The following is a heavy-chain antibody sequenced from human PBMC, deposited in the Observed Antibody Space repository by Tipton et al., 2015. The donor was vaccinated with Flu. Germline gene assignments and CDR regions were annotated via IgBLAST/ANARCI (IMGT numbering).Heavy chain of an antibody. D-gene: IGHD4-17*01. CDR1: GFTFSSYG. CDR3: AKDSSDYGDYVNDY. V-gene: IGHV3-30*18. CDR2: ISYDGSNK. Sequence: RSLRLSCAASGFTFSSYGMHWVRQAPGKGLEWVAVISYDGSNKYYADSVKGRFTISRDNSKNTLYLQMYSLRAEDTAVYYCAKDSSDYGDYVNDYWGQGTLVTVSS. J-gene: IGHJ4*02.